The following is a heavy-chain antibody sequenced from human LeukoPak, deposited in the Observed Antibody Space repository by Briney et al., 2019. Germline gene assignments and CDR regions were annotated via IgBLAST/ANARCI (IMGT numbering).Heavy chain of an antibody. J-gene: IGHJ4*02. Sequence: GGSLRLSCAASGFTFSSYSMNWVRQAPGKGLEWVSYISSSSSTIYYADSVKGRFTISRDNAKNSLYLQMNSLRAEDRAVYYCARAAIYYFDYWGQGTLVTVSS. V-gene: IGHV3-48*04. CDR3: ARAAIYYFDY. CDR1: GFTFSSYS. CDR2: ISSSSSTI. D-gene: IGHD5-24*01.